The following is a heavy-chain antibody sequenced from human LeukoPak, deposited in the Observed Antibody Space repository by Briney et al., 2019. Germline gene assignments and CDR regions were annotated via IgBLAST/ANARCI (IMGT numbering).Heavy chain of an antibody. J-gene: IGHJ4*02. Sequence: SETLSLTCAVYGGSFSGYYWSRIRQPPVKGLEWIGEINHSGSTNYNPSLKSRATISVDTSKNQFSLKLSSVTAADTAVYYCARRRGNYCSGGSCYSNFDYWGQGTLVTVSS. CDR2: INHSGST. CDR3: ARRRGNYCSGGSCYSNFDY. V-gene: IGHV4-34*01. D-gene: IGHD2-15*01. CDR1: GGSFSGYY.